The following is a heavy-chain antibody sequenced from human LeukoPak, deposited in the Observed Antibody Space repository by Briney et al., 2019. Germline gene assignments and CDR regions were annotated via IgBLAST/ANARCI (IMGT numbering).Heavy chain of an antibody. Sequence: SGPTLVKPTQTLTLTCTFSGFSLSTSGVGVGWIRQPPGKALEWLALIYRDDDKRYSPSLKSRLTITKDTSKNQVVLTMTNMDPVDTATYYCAHSNYDILTGYPSLDYYYGMDVWGKGTTVAVSS. CDR1: GFSLSTSGVG. CDR2: IYRDDDK. D-gene: IGHD3-9*01. CDR3: AHSNYDILTGYPSLDYYYGMDV. V-gene: IGHV2-5*02. J-gene: IGHJ6*04.